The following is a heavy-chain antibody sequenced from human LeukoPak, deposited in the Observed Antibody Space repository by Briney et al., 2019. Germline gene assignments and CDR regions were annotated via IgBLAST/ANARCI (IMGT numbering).Heavy chain of an antibody. CDR1: GGFISSGGYY. CDR3: ARAISTYSEFDY. Sequence: PSETLSLTCTVSGGFISSGGYYWSWIRQPPGKGLEWIGYIYHSGSTYYNPSLKSRVTISVDRSKNQFSLKLSSVTAADTAVYYCARAISTYSEFDYWGQGTLVTVSS. D-gene: IGHD2-15*01. CDR2: IYHSGST. J-gene: IGHJ4*02. V-gene: IGHV4-30-2*01.